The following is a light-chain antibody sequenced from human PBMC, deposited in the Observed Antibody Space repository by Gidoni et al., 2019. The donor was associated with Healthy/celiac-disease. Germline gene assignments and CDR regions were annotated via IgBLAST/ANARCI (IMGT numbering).Light chain of an antibody. Sequence: QSALTQPASVSGSPGPSITISCTGTSSDVGSYNLVSWYQQHPGKAPKLMIYEGSKRPSGVSNRFSGSKSGNTASLTISGLQAEDEADYYCCSYAGSSTDVVFGGGTKLTVL. V-gene: IGLV2-23*01. CDR3: CSYAGSSTDVV. CDR1: SSDVGSYNL. J-gene: IGLJ2*01. CDR2: EGS.